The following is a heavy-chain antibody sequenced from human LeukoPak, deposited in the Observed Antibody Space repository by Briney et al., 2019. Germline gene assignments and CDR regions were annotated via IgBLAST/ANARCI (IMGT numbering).Heavy chain of an antibody. V-gene: IGHV1-46*01. CDR1: GYTFASYY. CDR2: INPSGGST. D-gene: IGHD2-15*01. Sequence: ASVKVSCKASGYTFASYYMHWVRQAPGQGLEWMGIINPSGGSTSYAQKFQGRVTMTRDMSTSTVYMELSSLRSEDTAVYYCARDRGYCSGGSCLPFGYWGQGTLVTVSS. J-gene: IGHJ4*02. CDR3: ARDRGYCSGGSCLPFGY.